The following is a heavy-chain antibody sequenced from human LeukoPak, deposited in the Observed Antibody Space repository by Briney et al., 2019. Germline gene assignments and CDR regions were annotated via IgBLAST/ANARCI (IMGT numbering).Heavy chain of an antibody. D-gene: IGHD6-19*01. CDR3: VKKMTPGIAVAGRFDY. V-gene: IGHV3-64D*06. Sequence: GGSLRLSCSASGFTFSTYAMHWVRQAPGKGLECVSAISTNGGSTYYADSVKGRFTISRDNSKNTLFLQMSSLRAEDTAVYYCVKKMTPGIAVAGRFDYWGQGTLVTVSS. CDR1: GFTFSTYA. CDR2: ISTNGGST. J-gene: IGHJ4*02.